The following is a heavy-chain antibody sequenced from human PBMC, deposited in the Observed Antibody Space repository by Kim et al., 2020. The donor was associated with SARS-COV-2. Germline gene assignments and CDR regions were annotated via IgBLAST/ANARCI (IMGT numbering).Heavy chain of an antibody. Sequence: GGSLRLSCAASGFTFSSYAMSWVRQAPGKGLEWVSAISGSGGSTYYADSVKGRFTISRDDSKNTLYLQMNSLRVEDTAVYYCAKVTAILGYFDLWGRGTLVTVSS. V-gene: IGHV3-23*01. CDR2: ISGSGGST. CDR3: AKVTAILGYFDL. CDR1: GFTFSSYA. J-gene: IGHJ2*01. D-gene: IGHD2-21*02.